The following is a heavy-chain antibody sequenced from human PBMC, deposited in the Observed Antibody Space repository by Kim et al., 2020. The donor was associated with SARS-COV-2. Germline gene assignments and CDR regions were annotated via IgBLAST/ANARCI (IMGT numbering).Heavy chain of an antibody. V-gene: IGHV3-33*05. Sequence: GGSLRLSCAASGFTFSSYGMHWVRQAPGKGLEWVAVISYDGSNKYYADSVKGRFTISRDNSKNTLYLQMNSLRAEDTAVYYCASGPDYGSGSYYHPYYYYYYGMDVWGQGTTVTVSS. CDR1: GFTFSSYG. CDR3: ASGPDYGSGSYYHPYYYYYYGMDV. J-gene: IGHJ6*02. CDR2: ISYDGSNK. D-gene: IGHD3-10*01.